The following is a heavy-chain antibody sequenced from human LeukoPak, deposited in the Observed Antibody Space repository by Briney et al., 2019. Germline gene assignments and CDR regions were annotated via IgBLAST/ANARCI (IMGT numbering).Heavy chain of an antibody. J-gene: IGHJ4*02. V-gene: IGHV4-34*01. D-gene: IGHD6-19*01. Sequence: SETLSLTCAVYGVSFSGYYWSWIRQPPGKGLEWIGEINHSGSTNYNPSLKSRVTISVDTSKNQFSLKLSSVTAADTAVYYCARGRIAVAGTRDYFDYRGQGTLVTVSS. CDR2: INHSGST. CDR3: ARGRIAVAGTRDYFDY. CDR1: GVSFSGYY.